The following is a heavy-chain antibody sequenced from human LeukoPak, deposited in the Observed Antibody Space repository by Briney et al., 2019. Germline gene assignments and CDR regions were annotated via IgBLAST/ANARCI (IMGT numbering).Heavy chain of an antibody. Sequence: GASVKVSCKASGDTFTSYAMNWVRQAPGQGLEWMGWINTNTGNPTYAQGFTGRFVFSLDTSVSTAYLQISSLKAEDTAVYYCARDPAEYVARYYYMDVWGKGTTVTVSS. CDR3: ARDPAEYVARYYYMDV. V-gene: IGHV7-4-1*02. J-gene: IGHJ6*03. D-gene: IGHD2/OR15-2a*01. CDR1: GDTFTSYA. CDR2: INTNTGNP.